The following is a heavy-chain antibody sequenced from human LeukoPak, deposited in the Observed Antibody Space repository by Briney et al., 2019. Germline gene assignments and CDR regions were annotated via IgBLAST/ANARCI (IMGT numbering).Heavy chain of an antibody. CDR1: GYTFTNYY. D-gene: IGHD3-16*01. Sequence: ASVKVSCKASGYTFTNYYIHWGRQAPGQGLEWMGIIKPSVGSTNYAQKFQGRVTMTRDTSTSTGYMDLSSLRSEDTAVYYCARNPLWGATVGYYFDYWGQGTQVTVSS. CDR3: ARNPLWGATVGYYFDY. CDR2: IKPSVGST. V-gene: IGHV1-46*01. J-gene: IGHJ4*02.